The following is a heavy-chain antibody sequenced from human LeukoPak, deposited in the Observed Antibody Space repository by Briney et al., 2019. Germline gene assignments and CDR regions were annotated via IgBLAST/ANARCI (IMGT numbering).Heavy chain of an antibody. Sequence: PSETLSLTCTVSGGSISSYYWSWIRQPPGKGLEWIGYIYYSGSTNYNPSLKSRVTISVDTSKNQFSLKLTSVTAADTAVYYCASGLTYYFDSSGYYVTDAFDIWGQGTMVTVSS. V-gene: IGHV4-59*01. CDR3: ASGLTYYFDSSGYYVTDAFDI. D-gene: IGHD3-22*01. CDR2: IYYSGST. J-gene: IGHJ3*02. CDR1: GGSISSYY.